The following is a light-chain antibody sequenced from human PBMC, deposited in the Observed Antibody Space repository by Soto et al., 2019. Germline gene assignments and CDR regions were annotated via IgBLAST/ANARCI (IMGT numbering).Light chain of an antibody. CDR3: QQYGSSPLT. CDR1: QSVSSSY. CDR2: GAC. J-gene: IGKJ4*01. V-gene: IGKV3-20*01. Sequence: EIVLTQSPGTLSLSPGERATLSCRASQSVSSSYLAWYQQTPGQAPRLIIYGACSRATGIPDRFSGSGSGKDFTLTISRLEPEDFAVYYCQQYGSSPLTFGGGTKVEIK.